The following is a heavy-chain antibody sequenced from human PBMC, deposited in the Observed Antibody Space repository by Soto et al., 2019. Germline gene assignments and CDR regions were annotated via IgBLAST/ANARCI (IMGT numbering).Heavy chain of an antibody. CDR1: GFTFSDYY. V-gene: IGHV3-11*01. CDR3: ARDLDTDMVTMPAGMDV. D-gene: IGHD5-18*01. Sequence: GGSLRLSCAASGFTFSDYYMSWIRQAPGKGLEWVSYISSSGSTIYYADSVKGRFTISRDNAKNSLYLQMNSLRAEDTAVYYCARDLDTDMVTMPAGMDVWGQGTTVTVSS. CDR2: ISSSGSTI. J-gene: IGHJ6*02.